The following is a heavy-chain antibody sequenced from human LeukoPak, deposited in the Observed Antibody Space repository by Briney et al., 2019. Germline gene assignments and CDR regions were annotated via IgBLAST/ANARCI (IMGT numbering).Heavy chain of an antibody. CDR1: GGTFSSYA. D-gene: IGHD3-22*01. Sequence: ASVKVSCKASGGTFSSYAISCVRQAPGQGLEWMGGIIPIFGTANYAQKFQGRVTITADESTSTAYMELSSLRSEDTAVYYCARYYYDSSGYYWRVYYGMDVWGQGITVTVSS. CDR3: ARYYYDSSGYYWRVYYGMDV. CDR2: IIPIFGTA. J-gene: IGHJ6*02. V-gene: IGHV1-69*13.